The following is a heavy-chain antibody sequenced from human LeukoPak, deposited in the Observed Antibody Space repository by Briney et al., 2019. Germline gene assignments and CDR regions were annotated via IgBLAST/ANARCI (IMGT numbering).Heavy chain of an antibody. CDR1: GFTFSSYA. D-gene: IGHD6-6*01. Sequence: GGSLRLSCAASGFTFSSYAMNWVRQAPGKGLEWVSTISGSGNSTYYADSVKGRFTISRDKSKNTLYLQMNSLRAEDTAIYYCAILYSSSPLDYWDQGTLVTVSS. V-gene: IGHV3-23*01. CDR3: AILYSSSPLDY. CDR2: ISGSGNST. J-gene: IGHJ4*02.